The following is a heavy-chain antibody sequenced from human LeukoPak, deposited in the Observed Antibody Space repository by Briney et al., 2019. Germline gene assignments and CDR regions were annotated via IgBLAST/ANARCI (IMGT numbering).Heavy chain of an antibody. CDR3: ARLSVVVPAATLYYYYYMDV. CDR2: IYTSWST. CDR1: GGPISSYY. J-gene: IGHJ6*03. D-gene: IGHD2-2*01. Sequence: PSETLSLTCTVSGGPISSYYWSWIRQPPGKGLEWIGYIYTSWSTNYNPSLKSRVTISVDTSKNQFSLKLSSVTAADTAVYYCARLSVVVPAATLYYYYYMDVWGKGTTVTVSS. V-gene: IGHV4-4*09.